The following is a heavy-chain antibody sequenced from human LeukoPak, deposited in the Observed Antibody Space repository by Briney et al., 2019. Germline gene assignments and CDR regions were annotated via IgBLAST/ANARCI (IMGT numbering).Heavy chain of an antibody. Sequence: SETLSLTCAVYGGSFSGYYWSWIRQPPGKGLEWIGYIYHSGSTYYNPSLKSRVTISVDRSKNQFSLKLSSVTAADTAVYYCAREYSRLYYFDYWGQGTLVTVSS. CDR3: AREYSRLYYFDY. V-gene: IGHV4-34*01. CDR1: GGSFSGYY. D-gene: IGHD6-6*01. J-gene: IGHJ4*02. CDR2: IYHSGST.